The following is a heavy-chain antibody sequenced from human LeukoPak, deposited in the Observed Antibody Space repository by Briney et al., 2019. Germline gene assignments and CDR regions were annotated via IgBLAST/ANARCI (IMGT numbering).Heavy chain of an antibody. CDR3: ARDFDCSSTSCYRRGYFDY. CDR1: GYTFTSYY. Sequence: ASVRVSCKASGYTFTSYYMHWVRQAPGQGLEWMGIINPSGGSTSYAQKFQGRVTMTRDTSTSTVYMELGSLRSEDTAVYYCARDFDCSSTSCYRRGYFDYWGQGTLVTVSS. CDR2: INPSGGST. D-gene: IGHD2-2*01. J-gene: IGHJ4*02. V-gene: IGHV1-46*01.